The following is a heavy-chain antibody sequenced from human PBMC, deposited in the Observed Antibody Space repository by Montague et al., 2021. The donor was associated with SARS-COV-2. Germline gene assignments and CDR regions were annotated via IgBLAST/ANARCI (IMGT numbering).Heavy chain of an antibody. CDR2: ISGPGGTT. V-gene: IGHV3-23*01. D-gene: IGHD3-10*01. CDR3: EAIYYYGSGAVDDY. J-gene: IGHJ4*02. Sequence: SLRLSCSASGFTFSSHAMAWVRQAPGKGLEWVAGISGPGGTTFYXDSVRGRFTISRDNSKHTLYLQLQSLRADDTAIYYCEAIYYYGSGAVDDYWGQGTLVTVSS. CDR1: GFTFSSHA.